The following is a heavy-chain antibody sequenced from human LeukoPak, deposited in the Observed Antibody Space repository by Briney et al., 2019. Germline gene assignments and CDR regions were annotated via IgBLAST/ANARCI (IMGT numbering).Heavy chain of an antibody. D-gene: IGHD3-10*01. CDR3: ARECYYGSGSHDY. V-gene: IGHV3-33*01. Sequence: TGGSLRLSCGGSGITLSSYCMHWVPQAPGKGLGWGAVIWYDGSNKYYADSVKGRFTISRDNSKNTLYLQMNSLRAEDTAVYYCARECYYGSGSHDYWGQGTLVTVSS. J-gene: IGHJ4*02. CDR1: GITLSSYC. CDR2: IWYDGSNK.